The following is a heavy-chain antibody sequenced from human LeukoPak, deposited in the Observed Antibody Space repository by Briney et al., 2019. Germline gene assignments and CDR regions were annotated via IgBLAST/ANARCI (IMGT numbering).Heavy chain of an antibody. CDR2: IRYDGSNK. D-gene: IGHD6-13*01. J-gene: IGHJ6*03. CDR1: GFTFSSYG. Sequence: GGSLRLSCAASGFTFSSYGMHWVRQAPGKGLEWVAFIRYDGSNKYYADSVKGRFTISRDNSKNTLYLQMNSLRAEDTAVYYCAKASGIAAAGLDYMDVWGKGTTVTVSS. CDR3: AKASGIAAAGLDYMDV. V-gene: IGHV3-30*02.